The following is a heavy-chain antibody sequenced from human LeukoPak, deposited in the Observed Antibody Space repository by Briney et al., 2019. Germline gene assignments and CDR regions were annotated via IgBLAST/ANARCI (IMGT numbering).Heavy chain of an antibody. CDR3: AHRPPQSRDSSGYYRHWFDP. CDR1: GFSLSTSGVG. Sequence: ESGPTLVNPTQTLTLTCTFSGFSLSTSGVGVGWIRQPPGKALEWLALIYWNDDKRYSPSLKSRLTITKDTSKNQVVLTMTNMDPVDTATYCCAHRPPQSRDSSGYYRHWFDPWGQGTLVTVSS. CDR2: IYWNDDK. J-gene: IGHJ5*02. D-gene: IGHD3-22*01. V-gene: IGHV2-5*01.